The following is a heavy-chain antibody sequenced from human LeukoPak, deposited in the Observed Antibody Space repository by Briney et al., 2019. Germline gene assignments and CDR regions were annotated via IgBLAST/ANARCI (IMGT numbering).Heavy chain of an antibody. Sequence: GESLKISCKGSGYSFTSYWIGWVRQMPGKGLEWMGIIYPGDSDTRYSPPFQGQVTISADKSISTAYLQWSSLTASDTAMYYCARLISSGAHDPAFDIWGQGTMVTVSS. J-gene: IGHJ3*02. D-gene: IGHD6-19*01. CDR2: IYPGDSDT. V-gene: IGHV5-51*01. CDR1: GYSFTSYW. CDR3: ARLISSGAHDPAFDI.